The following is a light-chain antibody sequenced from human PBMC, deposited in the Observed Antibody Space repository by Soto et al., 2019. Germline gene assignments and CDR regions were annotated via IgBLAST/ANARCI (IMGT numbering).Light chain of an antibody. Sequence: QSVLTQPASVSGSPGQSITVSCIGTSSDVGGYNYVSWYQQHPGKAPKLMIHDVSNRPSGVSNRFSGSKSGNTASLTIFGLQAEDEAYYYCSSYASGNTQVFGGGTKVTVL. CDR3: SSYASGNTQV. CDR1: SSDVGGYNY. J-gene: IGLJ2*01. V-gene: IGLV2-14*03. CDR2: DVS.